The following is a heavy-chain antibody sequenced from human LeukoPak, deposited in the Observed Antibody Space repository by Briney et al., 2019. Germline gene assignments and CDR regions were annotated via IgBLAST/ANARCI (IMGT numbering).Heavy chain of an antibody. CDR1: GGSISSSSYY. Sequence: SETLSLTCTVSGGSISSSSYYWGWIRQPPGKGLEWMGEINHSGSTNYNPSLKSRVTISVDTSKNQFSLKLSSVTAADTAVYYCARGRGYSYGTKPYYFDYWGQGTLVTVSS. D-gene: IGHD5-18*01. J-gene: IGHJ4*02. V-gene: IGHV4-39*07. CDR3: ARGRGYSYGTKPYYFDY. CDR2: INHSGST.